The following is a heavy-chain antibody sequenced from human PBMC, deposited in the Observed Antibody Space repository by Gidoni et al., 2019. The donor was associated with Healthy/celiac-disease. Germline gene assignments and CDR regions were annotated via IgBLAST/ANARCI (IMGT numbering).Heavy chain of an antibody. Sequence: QVQLQQWGAGLLKPSETLSLTCAVYGGSFSGYYWSWIRQPPGKGLEWIGEINHSGSTNYNPSLKSRVTISVDTSKNQFSLKLSSVTAADTAVYYCARGGQQLGYFQHWGQGTLVTVSS. V-gene: IGHV4-34*01. CDR3: ARGGQQLGYFQH. D-gene: IGHD6-13*01. CDR1: GGSFSGYY. CDR2: INHSGST. J-gene: IGHJ1*01.